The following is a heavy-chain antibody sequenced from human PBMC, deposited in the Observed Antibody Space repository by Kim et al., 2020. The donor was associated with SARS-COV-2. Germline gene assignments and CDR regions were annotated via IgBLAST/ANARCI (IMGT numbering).Heavy chain of an antibody. CDR2: ISYDGSNK. CDR1: GFTLSSYG. D-gene: IGHD6-13*01. CDR3: AKDFAAAGTFDY. Sequence: GGSPRLSCAASGFTLSSYGMHWVRQAPGKGLEWVAVISYDGSNKYYADSVKGRFTISRDNSKNTLYLQMNSLRAEDTAVYYCAKDFAAAGTFDYWGQGTLVTVSS. V-gene: IGHV3-30*18. J-gene: IGHJ4*02.